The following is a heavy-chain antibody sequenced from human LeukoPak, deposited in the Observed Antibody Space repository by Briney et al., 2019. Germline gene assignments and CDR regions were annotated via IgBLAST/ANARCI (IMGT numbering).Heavy chain of an antibody. J-gene: IGHJ3*02. Sequence: GGSLRLSCVASGFTFSRYDMHWVRHGPGKGLEWVSAIGFAGDTYYPGSVKGRFTIFRENAKKSFYLQMNSLTAGDTAVYYCARGLPCGADCYDAFDIWGQGTVVTVSS. V-gene: IGHV3-13*01. CDR2: IGFAGDT. CDR3: ARGLPCGADCYDAFDI. CDR1: GFTFSRYD. D-gene: IGHD2-21*02.